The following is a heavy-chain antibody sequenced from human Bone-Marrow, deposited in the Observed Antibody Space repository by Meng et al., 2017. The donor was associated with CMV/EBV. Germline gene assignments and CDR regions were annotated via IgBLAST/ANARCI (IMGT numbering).Heavy chain of an antibody. CDR2: ISAYNGNT. D-gene: IGHD4-23*01. Sequence: KAAGYTFTSYGSSWVRQAPGQGLEWMGWISAYNGNTNYAQKLQGRVTMTTDTSTSTAYMELSSLRSEDTAVYYCARARQDDYGGPDYWGQGTLVTVSS. J-gene: IGHJ4*02. CDR3: ARARQDDYGGPDY. V-gene: IGHV1-18*01. CDR1: GYTFTSYG.